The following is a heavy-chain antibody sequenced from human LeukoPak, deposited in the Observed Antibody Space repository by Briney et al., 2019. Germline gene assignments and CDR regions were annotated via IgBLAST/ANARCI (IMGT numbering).Heavy chain of an antibody. CDR2: ISSSSTTI. CDR3: AREPHGNYHTPGDY. J-gene: IGHJ4*02. CDR1: GFTSSSYS. D-gene: IGHD1-7*01. Sequence: GGSLRLSCAASGFTSSSYSMNWVRQAPGKGLEWISYISSSSTTIYYADSVKDRFTISRDNARNSLFLQMNSLRSEDTAVYYCAREPHGNYHTPGDYWGQGTLVTVSS. V-gene: IGHV3-48*04.